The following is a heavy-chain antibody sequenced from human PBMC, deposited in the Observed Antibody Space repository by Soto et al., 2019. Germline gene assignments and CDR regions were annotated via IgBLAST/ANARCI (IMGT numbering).Heavy chain of an antibody. CDR2: MSHSGGT. CDR1: GGFVTSCSYY. J-gene: IGHJ3*02. D-gene: IGHD1-1*01. V-gene: IGHV4-34*01. Sequence: QVQLQQWGAGLLKLSETLSLTCAVYGGFVTSCSYYWSWIRQPPGKGLEWIWEMSHSGGTHFNPSLKSRVTISVDTSKNQFNLKMSSVTAADTALYYCARVERGTATTVVDAFDIWGPGTMVTVSS. CDR3: ARVERGTATTVVDAFDI.